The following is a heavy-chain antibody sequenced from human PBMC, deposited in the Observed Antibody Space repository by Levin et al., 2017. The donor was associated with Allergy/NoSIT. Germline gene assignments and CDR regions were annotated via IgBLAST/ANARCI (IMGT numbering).Heavy chain of an antibody. CDR3: ASLTGSNDY. CDR2: IWYDGSNK. Sequence: GESLKISCAASGFTFSSYGMHWVRQAPGKGLEWVAVIWYDGSNKYYADSVKGRFTISRDNSKNTLYLQMNSLRAEDTAVYYCASLTGSNDYWGQGTLVTVSS. D-gene: IGHD3-10*01. J-gene: IGHJ4*02. V-gene: IGHV3-33*01. CDR1: GFTFSSYG.